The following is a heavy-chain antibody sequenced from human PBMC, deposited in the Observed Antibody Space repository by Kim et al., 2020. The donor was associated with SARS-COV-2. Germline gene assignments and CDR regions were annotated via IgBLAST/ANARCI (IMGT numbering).Heavy chain of an antibody. J-gene: IGHJ5*02. CDR2: ISAYNGNT. V-gene: IGHV1-18*01. CDR1: GYTFTSYG. CDR3: ARDFLWFRELLENGYNWFDP. Sequence: ASVKVSCKASGYTFTSYGISWVRQAPGQGLEWMGWISAYNGNTNYAQKLQGRVTMTTDTSTSTAYMELRSLRSDDTAVYYCARDFLWFRELLENGYNWFDPWGQGTLVTVSS. D-gene: IGHD3-10*01.